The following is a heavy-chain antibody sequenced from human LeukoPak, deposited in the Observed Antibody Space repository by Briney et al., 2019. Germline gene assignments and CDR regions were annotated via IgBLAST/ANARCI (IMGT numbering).Heavy chain of an antibody. CDR1: GYSISSTYF. D-gene: IGHD6-19*01. CDR2: IYYSGST. CDR3: AREGSGWAIDY. Sequence: PSETLSLTCAVSGYSISSTYFWGWVRQPPGKGLQWIGSIYYSGSTYYNPSLKSRVTISVDTSKNQFSLKLSSVTAADTAVYYCAREGSGWAIDYWGQGTLVTVSS. V-gene: IGHV4-38-2*02. J-gene: IGHJ4*02.